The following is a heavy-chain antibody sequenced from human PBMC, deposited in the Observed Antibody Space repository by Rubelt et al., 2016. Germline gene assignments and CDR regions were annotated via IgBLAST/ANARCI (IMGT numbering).Heavy chain of an antibody. J-gene: IGHJ6*02. V-gene: IGHV3-53*04. CDR1: GFTVSSNY. Sequence: QPGGSLRLSCAASGFTVSSNYMSWVRQAPGKGLEWVSVIYSGGSTYYADSVKGRFTISRHNSKNTLYLQMNSLRAEETAVYYCARGSSGWYGGYYFGMDVWGQGTTVTVSS. CDR3: ARGSSGWYGGYYFGMDV. CDR2: IYSGGST. D-gene: IGHD6-19*01.